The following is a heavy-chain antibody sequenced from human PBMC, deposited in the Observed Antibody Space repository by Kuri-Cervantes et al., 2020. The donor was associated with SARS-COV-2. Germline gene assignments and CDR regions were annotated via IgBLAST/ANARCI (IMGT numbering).Heavy chain of an antibody. Sequence: GSLRLSCTVSGGSISSYYWSWIRQPPGKGLEWIGYIYYSGSTNYNPSLKSRVTISVDTSKNQFSLKLTSVTAADTAVYFCVGIWSNYRFDCWGQGTLVTVSS. D-gene: IGHD3-3*01. V-gene: IGHV4-59*08. CDR1: GGSISSYY. CDR3: VGIWSNYRFDC. CDR2: IYYSGST. J-gene: IGHJ4*02.